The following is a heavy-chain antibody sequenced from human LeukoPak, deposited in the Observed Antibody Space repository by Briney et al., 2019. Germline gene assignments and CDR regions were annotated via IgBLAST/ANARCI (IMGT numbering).Heavy chain of an antibody. Sequence: SETLSLTCTVSGGSISSSSYYWGWIRQPPGKGLEWIGNIYYNGNTYYNPSLKSRVTMSVDTSKNQFSLKLSSVTAADTAVYYCARGSGSYYGNFDYWGQGTLVTVSS. CDR2: IYYNGNT. J-gene: IGHJ4*02. CDR1: GGSISSSSYY. V-gene: IGHV4-39*07. CDR3: ARGSGSYYGNFDY. D-gene: IGHD3-10*01.